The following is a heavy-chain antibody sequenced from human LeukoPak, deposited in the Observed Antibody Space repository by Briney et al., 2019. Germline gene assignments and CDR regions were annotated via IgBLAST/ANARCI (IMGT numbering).Heavy chain of an antibody. J-gene: IGHJ4*02. CDR3: ARGDEVGGNDY. D-gene: IGHD3-3*01. CDR1: GGSISSYY. CDR2: IYYSGST. V-gene: IGHV4-59*12. Sequence: SETLSLTCTVSGGSISSYYWSWIRQPPGKGLEWIGYIYYSGSTNYNPSLKSRVTISVDTSKNQFSLQLNSVTPEDTAVYYCARGDEVGGNDYWGQGTLVTVSS.